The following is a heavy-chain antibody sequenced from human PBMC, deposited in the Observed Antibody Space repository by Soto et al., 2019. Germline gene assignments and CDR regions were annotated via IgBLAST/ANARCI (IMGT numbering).Heavy chain of an antibody. CDR1: GYTFTSYY. CDR3: ARDREYSYGWVVAGLSSDY. D-gene: IGHD5-18*01. J-gene: IGHJ4*02. Sequence: ASVKVSCKASGYTFTSYYMHWVRQAPGQGLEWMGIINPSGGSTSYAQKFQGRVTMTRDTSTSTVYMELSSLRSEDTAAYYCARDREYSYGWVVAGLSSDYWGQGALVTVSS. CDR2: INPSGGST. V-gene: IGHV1-46*01.